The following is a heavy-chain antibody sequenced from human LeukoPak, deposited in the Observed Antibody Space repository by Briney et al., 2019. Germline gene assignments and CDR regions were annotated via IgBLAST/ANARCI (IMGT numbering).Heavy chain of an antibody. CDR3: AHSHGRPYYDFWSVQNWFDP. J-gene: IGHJ5*02. D-gene: IGHD3-3*01. CDR1: GFSLITSGVS. CDR2: IYWDDDK. Sequence: SGPTLVKPTQTLTLTCSFSGFSLITSGVSVGRIRQPPGTALEWLALIYWDDDKRYSPSVKSRLTITKDISKSQVVLTMTNMDSVDTATYYCAHSHGRPYYDFWSVQNWFDPWGQGILVTVSS. V-gene: IGHV2-5*02.